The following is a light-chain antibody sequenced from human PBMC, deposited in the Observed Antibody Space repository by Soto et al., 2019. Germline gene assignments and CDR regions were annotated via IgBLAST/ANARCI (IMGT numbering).Light chain of an antibody. CDR3: CSYAGSSTFV. CDR2: EGS. J-gene: IGLJ2*01. CDR1: NSDVGSYNL. Sequence: QAVVTQPASVSGSPGQSITISCTGTNSDVGSYNLVSWYQQHPGEAPKLMIYEGSKRPSGVSNRFSGSKSGNTASLTISGLQAEDEADYYCCSYAGSSTFVFGGGTKLTVL. V-gene: IGLV2-23*03.